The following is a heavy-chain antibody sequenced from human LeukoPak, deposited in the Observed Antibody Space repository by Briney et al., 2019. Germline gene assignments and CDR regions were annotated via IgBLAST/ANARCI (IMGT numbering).Heavy chain of an antibody. J-gene: IGHJ4*02. CDR2: IKSKTDGGTT. CDR1: GFTFSNAW. D-gene: IGHD2-8*01. CDR3: TTPIYCTNGVCSRNDY. Sequence: PGGSLRLSCAASGFTFSNAWMSWVRQAPGKGLEWVGRIKSKTDGGTTDYAAPVKGRFTISRDDSKNTLYLQMNRLKTEDTAVYYCTTPIYCTNGVCSRNDYWGQGTLVTVSS. V-gene: IGHV3-15*01.